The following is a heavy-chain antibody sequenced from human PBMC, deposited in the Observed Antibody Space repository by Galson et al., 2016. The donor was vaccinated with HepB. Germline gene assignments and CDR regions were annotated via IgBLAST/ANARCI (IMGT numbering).Heavy chain of an antibody. J-gene: IGHJ4*02. Sequence: SVKVSCKASGYHFLNYGISWVRQAPGQGLEWMGWISTYNGNRHFAQKVHDRLTLTTDTSTGTAYMELRSLTSADTAVYYCATYNVSLGAYNAFYFWGQGTLVTVSS. CDR3: ATYNVSLGAYNAFYF. D-gene: IGHD3-10*01. V-gene: IGHV1-18*01. CDR2: ISTYNGNR. CDR1: GYHFLNYG.